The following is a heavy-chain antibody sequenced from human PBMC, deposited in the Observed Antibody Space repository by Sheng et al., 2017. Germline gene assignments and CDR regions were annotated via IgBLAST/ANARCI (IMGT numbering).Heavy chain of an antibody. J-gene: IGHJ4*02. CDR2: ISWNSGSI. CDR1: GFTFDDYA. V-gene: IGHV3-9*01. CDR3: AKDMGAHIVVVTGTITAGGKDY. D-gene: IGHD2-21*02. Sequence: EVQLVESGGGLVQPGRSLRLSCAASGFTFDDYAMHWVRQAPGKGLEWVSGISWNSGSIGYADSVKGRFTISRDNAKNSLYLQMNSLRAEDTALYYCAKDMGAHIVVVTGTITAGGKDYWGQGTLVTVSS.